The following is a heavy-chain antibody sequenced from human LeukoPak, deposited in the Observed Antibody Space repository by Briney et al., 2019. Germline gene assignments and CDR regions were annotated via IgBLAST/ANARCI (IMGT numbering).Heavy chain of an antibody. D-gene: IGHD1-14*01. CDR2: INPNSGGT. Sequence: ASVKVSCKASGYTFTAYYMHWVRQAPGQGLEWMGWINPNSGGTNYAQRFQGRVTMTRDTSISTAYMELSRLRSDDTATYYCASWAGGNEPVASFDYWGQGTLVTVSS. CDR1: GYTFTAYY. CDR3: ASWAGGNEPVASFDY. J-gene: IGHJ4*02. V-gene: IGHV1-2*02.